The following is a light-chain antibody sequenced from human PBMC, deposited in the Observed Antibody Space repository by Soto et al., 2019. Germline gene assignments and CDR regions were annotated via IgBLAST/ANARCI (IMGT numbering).Light chain of an antibody. CDR1: NSDVGSYNF. CDR2: EAS. CDR3: CSFAGGATWV. V-gene: IGLV2-23*01. Sequence: QSALTQPASVSGSPGQSITISCTGTNSDVGSYNFVSWYQQHPGKVPKLMIYEASKRPSGLSNCFSGSKSGNTASLTISGLQAEDEADYYCCSFAGGATWVFGGGTQLTVL. J-gene: IGLJ3*02.